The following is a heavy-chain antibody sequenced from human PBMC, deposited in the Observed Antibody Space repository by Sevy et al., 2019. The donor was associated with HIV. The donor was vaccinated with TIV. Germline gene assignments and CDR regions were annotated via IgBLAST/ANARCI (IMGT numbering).Heavy chain of an antibody. CDR2: ISYDGNNK. D-gene: IGHD3-10*01. J-gene: IGHJ1*01. CDR3: AKDHNLWSEGGFLHH. V-gene: IGHV3-30*18. Sequence: GGSLRLSCAASGFTFSSYAIHWVRQTPGKGLEWVAVISYDGNNKYYADSVKGRFTVSRDNSKNTLYAQMNSLRAEDTAVYYCAKDHNLWSEGGFLHHGGQGTRVTVS. CDR1: GFTFSSYA.